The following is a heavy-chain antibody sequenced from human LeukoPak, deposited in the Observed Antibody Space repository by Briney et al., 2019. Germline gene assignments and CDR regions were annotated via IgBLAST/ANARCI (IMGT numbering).Heavy chain of an antibody. Sequence: ASAKVSCKASGYTFTSYGISWGPQAPGQRPEWRGWISAYNGNTNYAQKLQGRVTITTDTSTSTAHRELMSLRSDDTALYYCARDQWGAAAGAFDYWGQGTLVTVSS. CDR1: GYTFTSYG. V-gene: IGHV1-18*01. J-gene: IGHJ4*02. CDR2: ISAYNGNT. D-gene: IGHD6-13*01. CDR3: ARDQWGAAAGAFDY.